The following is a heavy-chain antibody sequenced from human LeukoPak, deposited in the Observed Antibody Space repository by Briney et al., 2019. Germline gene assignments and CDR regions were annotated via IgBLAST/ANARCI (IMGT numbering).Heavy chain of an antibody. CDR1: GYSFTSYW. CDR3: ARTPSGDYGYYYYYMDV. V-gene: IGHV5-51*01. J-gene: IGHJ6*03. D-gene: IGHD4-17*01. Sequence: GESLKISCKGSGYSFTSYWIGWVRQMPGKGLEWMGIIYPGDSDTRYSPSFQGQVTISADKSISTAYLQWSSLKASDTAMYYCARTPSGDYGYYYYYMDVWGKGTTVTVSS. CDR2: IYPGDSDT.